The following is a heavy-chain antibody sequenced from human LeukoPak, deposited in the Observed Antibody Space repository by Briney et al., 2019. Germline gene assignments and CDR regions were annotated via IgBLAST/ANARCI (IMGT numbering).Heavy chain of an antibody. CDR2: MNPNSGNT. D-gene: IGHD3-3*01. CDR1: GYTFTSYD. CDR3: ATAPSYDFWSGYYGSAFDI. J-gene: IGHJ3*02. V-gene: IGHV1-8*01. Sequence: GASVKVSCKASGYTFTSYDINWVRQATGQGLEWMGWMNPNSGNTGYAQKFQGRVTMTEDTSTDTAYMELSSLRSEDTAVYYCATAPSYDFWSGYYGSAFDIWGQGTMVTVSS.